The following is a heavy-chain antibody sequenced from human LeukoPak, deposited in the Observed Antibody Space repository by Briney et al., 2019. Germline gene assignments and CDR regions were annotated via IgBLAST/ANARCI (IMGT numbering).Heavy chain of an antibody. V-gene: IGHV3-23*01. CDR2: ISDSGGGT. Sequence: GGSLRLSCAASGFTFSSYPMTWVRQAPGKGLEWVSSISDSGGGTYYADSVKGRFTISRDNFKNTLYLQMNILRADDTAVYYCAYAPRLAGVPLDYWGQGIVVTVSS. CDR3: AYAPRLAGVPLDY. CDR1: GFTFSSYP. J-gene: IGHJ4*02. D-gene: IGHD2-2*01.